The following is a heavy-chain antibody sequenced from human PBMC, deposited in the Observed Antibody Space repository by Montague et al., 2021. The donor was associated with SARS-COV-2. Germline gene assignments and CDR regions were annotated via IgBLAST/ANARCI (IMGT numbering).Heavy chain of an antibody. J-gene: IGHJ6*02. CDR1: GGSISSSNYY. CDR2: IYQSGSS. Sequence: SETLSLTCTVSGGSISSSNYYWGWIRQPPGKGLEWIGYIYQSGSSYYNPSLKSRVTISVDTSKNQFSLNLTSVTAADTAVYYCARHASYDYSKDRYDYCYYGMDVWGQGTTVTVSS. CDR3: ARHASYDYSKDRYDYCYYGMDV. V-gene: IGHV4-39*01. D-gene: IGHD4-11*01.